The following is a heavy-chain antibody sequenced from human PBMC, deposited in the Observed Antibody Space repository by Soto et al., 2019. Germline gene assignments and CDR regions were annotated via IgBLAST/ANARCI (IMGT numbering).Heavy chain of an antibody. D-gene: IGHD6-19*01. CDR1: GGTFSSYA. J-gene: IGHJ4*02. CDR2: ITPIFGTA. V-gene: IGHV1-69*13. CDR3: ARVPGIAVADPLYYFDY. Sequence: GASVKVSCKASGGTFSSYAISWVRQAPGQGLEWMGGITPIFGTANYAQKFQGRVTITADESTSTASMELSSLRSEDTAVYYCARVPGIAVADPLYYFDYWGQGTLVTVYS.